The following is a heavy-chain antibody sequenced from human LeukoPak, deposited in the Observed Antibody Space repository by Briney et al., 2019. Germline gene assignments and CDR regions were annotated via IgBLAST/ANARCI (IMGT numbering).Heavy chain of an antibody. J-gene: IGHJ4*02. CDR1: GFALGTRGGG. D-gene: IGHD2-15*01. Sequence: ESGPTLVKPTQTLSLTCTFSGFALGTRGGGVGWIRQPPGKALEWLALIYWDDDKPYTPSLKSRLTITKDTSKNQAVLTMTNMDPVDTATYYCAHTRVVVAATNFDYWGQGTLVTVSS. V-gene: IGHV2-5*02. CDR2: IYWDDDK. CDR3: AHTRVVVAATNFDY.